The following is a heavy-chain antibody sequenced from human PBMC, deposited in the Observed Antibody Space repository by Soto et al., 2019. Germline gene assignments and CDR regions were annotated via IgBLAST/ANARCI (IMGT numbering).Heavy chain of an antibody. CDR1: GGSISSYY. J-gene: IGHJ3*02. CDR2: IYHSGSS. Sequence: PSETLSLTCTVSGGSISSYYWSWIRQPPGKGLEWIGYIYHSGSSNYNPSLKSRVTISVDTSKNQFSLKLSSVTAADTAVYYCARFLVATTGRGDIWGQGTMVTVSS. V-gene: IGHV4-4*08. D-gene: IGHD5-12*01. CDR3: ARFLVATTGRGDI.